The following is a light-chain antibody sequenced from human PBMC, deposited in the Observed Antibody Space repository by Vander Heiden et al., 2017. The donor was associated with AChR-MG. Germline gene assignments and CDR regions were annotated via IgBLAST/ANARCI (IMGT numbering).Light chain of an antibody. J-gene: IGLJ2*01. CDR2: GQN. V-gene: IGLV3-19*01. CDR1: SLRHLY. Sequence: ELTHDPAVSVALGQTVRITCQGYSLRHLYAYCDRPRPRQAPLLVIYGQNIRPSGIPDRFSGSKSGDTASLTITVAQAEDDADYYCNSRDINGNVVFGGGTKLTVL. CDR3: NSRDINGNVV.